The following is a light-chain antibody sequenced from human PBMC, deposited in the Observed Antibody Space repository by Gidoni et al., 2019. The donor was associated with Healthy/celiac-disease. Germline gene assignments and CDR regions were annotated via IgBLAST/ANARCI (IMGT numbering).Light chain of an antibody. CDR1: SSDVGGYNY. V-gene: IGLV2-14*01. CDR3: SSYTSSSTIV. CDR2: DVS. Sequence: QSALTQPASVSGSPGQSITISCTGTSSDVGGYNYVSWYQQPPGKAPKLMIYDVSNRPSGVSNRFSGSKSDNTASLTISGLQAEDEADYYCSSYTSSSTIVFGTGTKVTVL. J-gene: IGLJ1*01.